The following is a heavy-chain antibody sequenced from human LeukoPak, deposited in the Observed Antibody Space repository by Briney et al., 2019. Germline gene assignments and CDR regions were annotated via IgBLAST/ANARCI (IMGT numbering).Heavy chain of an antibody. CDR3: AKPTHNTGDYTD. J-gene: IGHJ4*02. D-gene: IGHD4-17*01. V-gene: IGHV4-4*02. CDR2: IYHSGST. CDR1: GGSISSSNW. Sequence: PSETLSLTCAVSGGSISSSNWWSWVRQPPGKGLEWIGEIYHSGSTNYNPSLKSRVTISVDKSKNQFSLKLSSLTAADTAVYYCAKPTHNTGDYTDWGQGTLVTVSS.